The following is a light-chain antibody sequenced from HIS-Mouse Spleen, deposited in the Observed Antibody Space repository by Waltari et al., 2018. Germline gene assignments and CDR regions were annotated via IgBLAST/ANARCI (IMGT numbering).Light chain of an antibody. Sequence: SYELTQPPSVSVSPGQTARLTCPGDALPKTYASSYQQKSGQAPVLVIYEDSKRPSGIPERFSGSSSGTMATLTISGAQVEDEADYYCYSTDSSGNHRVFGGGTKLTVL. V-gene: IGLV3-10*01. J-gene: IGLJ2*01. CDR2: EDS. CDR1: ALPKTY. CDR3: YSTDSSGNHRV.